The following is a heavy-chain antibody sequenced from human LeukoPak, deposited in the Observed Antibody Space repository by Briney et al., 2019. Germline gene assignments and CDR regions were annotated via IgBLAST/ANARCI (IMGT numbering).Heavy chain of an antibody. CDR2: IYYSGST. V-gene: IGHV4-39*07. D-gene: IGHD4-17*01. CDR1: GGSISSSSYY. J-gene: IGHJ4*02. CDR3: ARDTWDNGDYYFDY. Sequence: SETLSLTCTVSGGSISSSSYYWGWIRQPPGKGLEWIGSIYYSGSTYYNPSLKSRVTISVDTSKNQFSLKLSSVTAADTAVYYCARDTWDNGDYYFDYWGQGTLVTVSS.